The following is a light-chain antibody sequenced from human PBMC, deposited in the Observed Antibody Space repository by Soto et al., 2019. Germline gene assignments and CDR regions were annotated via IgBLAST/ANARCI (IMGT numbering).Light chain of an antibody. CDR3: HNYGSSPYT. CDR1: QSLSGNY. CDR2: GVS. V-gene: IGKV3-20*01. J-gene: IGKJ2*01. Sequence: EIVLTQSPGTLSLSPGERATLSCRASQSLSGNYLAWYQQKPGQAPRLLIFGVSSRATGIPDRFSGSGSGTDFTLTINRLEPEDFAVYYWHNYGSSPYTFGLRTKLEIK.